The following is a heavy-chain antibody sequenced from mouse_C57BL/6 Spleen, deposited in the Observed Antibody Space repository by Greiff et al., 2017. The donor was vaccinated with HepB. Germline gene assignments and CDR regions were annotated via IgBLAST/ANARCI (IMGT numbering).Heavy chain of an antibody. CDR3: VRNWDYDEVGYAMDY. D-gene: IGHD2-4*01. CDR2: IRSKSSNYAT. V-gene: IGHV10-3*01. CDR1: GFTFNTYA. Sequence: VQLVESGGGLVQPKGSLKLSCAASGFTFNTYAMHWVRQAPGKGLEWVARIRSKSSNYATYYADSVKDRFTISRDDSQSMLYLQMNNLKTEDTAMYYGVRNWDYDEVGYAMDYWGQGTSVTVSS. J-gene: IGHJ4*01.